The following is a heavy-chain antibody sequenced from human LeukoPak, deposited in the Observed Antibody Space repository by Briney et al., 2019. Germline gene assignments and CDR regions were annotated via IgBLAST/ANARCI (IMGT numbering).Heavy chain of an antibody. V-gene: IGHV3-53*01. D-gene: IGHD5-18*01. CDR1: GFTVSSNY. Sequence: GGSLRLSCAASGFTVSSNYMSCVRQAPGKGLEWVSVIYSGGSTYYADSVKGRFTISRENSKNTLYLQMNSLRAEDTAVYYCARESGYSYVGYWGQGTLVTVSS. CDR3: ARESGYSYVGY. J-gene: IGHJ4*02. CDR2: IYSGGST.